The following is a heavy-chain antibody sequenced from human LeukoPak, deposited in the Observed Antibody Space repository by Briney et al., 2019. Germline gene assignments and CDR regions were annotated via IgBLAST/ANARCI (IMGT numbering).Heavy chain of an antibody. CDR1: GFTFSDYY. D-gene: IGHD4-23*01. CDR2: INSGGSST. V-gene: IGHV3-74*01. J-gene: IGHJ5*02. Sequence: PGGSLRLSCAASGFTFSDYYMTWIRQAPGKGLVWVSRINSGGSSTSYADSVKGRFTISRDNAKNTLYLQMNSLRAEDTAVYYCARDPTVEAANWFDPWGQGTLVTVSS. CDR3: ARDPTVEAANWFDP.